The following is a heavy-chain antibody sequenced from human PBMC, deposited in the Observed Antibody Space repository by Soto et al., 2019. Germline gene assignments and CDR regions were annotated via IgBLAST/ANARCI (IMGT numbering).Heavy chain of an antibody. J-gene: IGHJ6*02. Sequence: PSQTLSLTCVISGDSVSSNSAAWNWIRQSPSRGLEWLGGTYYRSKWYNDYAVSVKSRITINPDTSKNQSSLQLNSVTPEDTAAYYCARDSYITVVTPAGVDYYYGMDVWGQGTTVTVSS. CDR3: ARDSYITVVTPAGVDYYYGMDV. D-gene: IGHD2-21*02. CDR2: TYYRSKWYN. CDR1: GDSVSSNSAA. V-gene: IGHV6-1*01.